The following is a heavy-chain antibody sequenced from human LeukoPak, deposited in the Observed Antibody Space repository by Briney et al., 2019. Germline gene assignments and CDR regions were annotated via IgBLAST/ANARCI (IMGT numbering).Heavy chain of an antibody. Sequence: GGSLRLSRAASGFTFSSYWMSWVRQAPGKGLEWVANIKQDGSEKYYVDSVKGRFTISRDNAKNSLYLQMNSPRAEDTAVYYCARVVGRVVPAAPDYWGQGTLVTVSS. D-gene: IGHD2-2*01. CDR3: ARVVGRVVPAAPDY. V-gene: IGHV3-7*01. J-gene: IGHJ4*02. CDR1: GFTFSSYW. CDR2: IKQDGSEK.